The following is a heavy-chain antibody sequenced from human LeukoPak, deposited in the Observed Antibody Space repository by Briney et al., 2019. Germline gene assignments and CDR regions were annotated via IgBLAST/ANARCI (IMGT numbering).Heavy chain of an antibody. J-gene: IGHJ4*02. CDR2: IIPILGIA. CDR1: GGTFSSYA. D-gene: IGHD3-10*01. CDR3: ASTGITMVRGVMNYFDY. Sequence: GASVKVSCKASGGTFSSYAISWVRQAPGQGLEWMGRIIPILGIANYAQKFQGRVTITADKSTSTAYMELSSMRSEDTVVYYCASTGITMVRGVMNYFDYWGQGTLVTVSS. V-gene: IGHV1-69*04.